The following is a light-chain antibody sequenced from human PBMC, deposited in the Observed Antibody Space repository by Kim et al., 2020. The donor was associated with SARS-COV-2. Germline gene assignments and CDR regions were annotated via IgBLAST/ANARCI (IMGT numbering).Light chain of an antibody. J-gene: IGLJ1*01. CDR3: QSYDSSLSGYV. Sequence: QRVTISCTGSSSNIGAPYDVHWYQQLPGTAPKLLIYGNSNRPSGVPDRFSGSKSGTSASLAITGLQAEDEADYYCQSYDSSLSGYVFGTGTKVTVL. CDR1: SSNIGAPYD. CDR2: GNS. V-gene: IGLV1-40*01.